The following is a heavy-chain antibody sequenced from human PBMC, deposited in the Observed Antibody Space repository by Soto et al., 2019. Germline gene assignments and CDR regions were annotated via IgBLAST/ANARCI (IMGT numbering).Heavy chain of an antibody. CDR3: ARAPSLRYIAAAPYGMDV. Sequence: SETLSLTCTVSGGSISSYYWSWIRQPPGKGLEWIGYIYYSGTTNYNPSLKSRVTISVDTSKNQFSLRLSSVTAADTAVYYCARAPSLRYIAAAPYGMDVWGQGTTVTVSS. CDR2: IYYSGTT. J-gene: IGHJ6*02. V-gene: IGHV4-59*01. D-gene: IGHD6-13*01. CDR1: GGSISSYY.